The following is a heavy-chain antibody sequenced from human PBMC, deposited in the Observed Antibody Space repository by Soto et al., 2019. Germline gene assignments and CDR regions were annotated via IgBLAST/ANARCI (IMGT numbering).Heavy chain of an antibody. CDR1: GGTFGSYA. V-gene: IGHV1-69*13. CDR3: VLGSSSDFPQDYFDY. J-gene: IGHJ4*02. D-gene: IGHD6-6*01. Sequence: SVKVSCKASGGTFGSYAISWVRQAPGQGLEWMGGIIPIFGTANYAQKFQGRVTITADESTSTAYMELSSLRSEDTAVYYCVLGSSSDFPQDYFDYWGQGTLVTVSS. CDR2: IIPIFGTA.